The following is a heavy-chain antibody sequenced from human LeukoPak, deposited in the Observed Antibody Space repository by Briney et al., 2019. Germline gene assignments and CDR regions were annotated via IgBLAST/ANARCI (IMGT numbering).Heavy chain of an antibody. D-gene: IGHD4-23*01. Sequence: SETLSLTCNVPDGSIGGYGWTWIRQRPGKGLEWIEYIYSSGSTNYNPSLKSRVTISVDTSKNQFSLKLSSVTAAETAVYYRARGGNWFDPWGHGTLVTVSS. CDR2: IYSSGST. V-gene: IGHV4-59*01. J-gene: IGHJ5*02. CDR3: ARGGNWFDP. CDR1: DGSIGGYG.